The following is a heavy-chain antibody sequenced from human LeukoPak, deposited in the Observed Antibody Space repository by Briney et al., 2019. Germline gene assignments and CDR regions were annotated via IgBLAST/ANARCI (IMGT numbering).Heavy chain of an antibody. CDR1: GYTFTSYG. Sequence: ASVKVSCKASGYTFTSYGISWVRQAPGQGLEWVGWISAYNGNTNYAQKLQGRVTMTTDTSTSTAYMELRSLRSDDTAVYYCARYGSGSSYYYYYYMDVWGKGTTVTVSS. V-gene: IGHV1-18*01. CDR3: ARYGSGSSYYYYYYMDV. D-gene: IGHD3-10*01. CDR2: ISAYNGNT. J-gene: IGHJ6*03.